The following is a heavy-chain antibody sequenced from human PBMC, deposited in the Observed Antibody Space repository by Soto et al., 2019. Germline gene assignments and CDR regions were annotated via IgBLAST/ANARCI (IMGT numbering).Heavy chain of an antibody. CDR1: GFTFSSCW. Sequence: GGSLRLSCAASGFTFSSCWMSWVHQPPGKGLEWVANIKQDGSEKYYVDSVRGRFTISRDNAKNSLYLQMNSLRAEDTAVYYCARDAAGGMDVWGQGTTVTVSS. J-gene: IGHJ6*02. CDR3: ARDAAGGMDV. D-gene: IGHD6-25*01. V-gene: IGHV3-7*01. CDR2: IKQDGSEK.